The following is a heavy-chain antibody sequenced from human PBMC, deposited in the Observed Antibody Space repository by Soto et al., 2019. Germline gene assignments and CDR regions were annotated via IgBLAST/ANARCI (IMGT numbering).Heavy chain of an antibody. CDR3: ARDRGIAVAGTHYGMDV. Sequence: TSETLSLTCTVSGGSISSGGYYWSWIRQHPGKGLEWIGYIYYSGSTYYNPSLKSRVTISVDTSKNQFSLKLSSVTAADTAVYYCARDRGIAVAGTHYGMDVWGQGTTVTVSS. J-gene: IGHJ6*02. CDR1: GGSISSGGYY. CDR2: IYYSGST. D-gene: IGHD6-19*01. V-gene: IGHV4-31*02.